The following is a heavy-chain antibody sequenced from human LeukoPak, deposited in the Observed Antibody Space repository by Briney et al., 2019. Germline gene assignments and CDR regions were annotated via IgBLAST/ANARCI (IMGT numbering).Heavy chain of an antibody. J-gene: IGHJ4*02. V-gene: IGHV3-21*01. CDR2: ISSSSSYI. D-gene: IGHD3-22*01. CDR1: RFTFSSYS. Sequence: GGSLRLSCAASRFTFSSYSMNWVRQAPGKGLEWGSSISSSSSYIYYADSVKGRFTISRDNAKNSLYLQMNSMRAEDTAVYYCAREPARYYYDSSGYYFDYWGQGTLVTVSS. CDR3: AREPARYYYDSSGYYFDY.